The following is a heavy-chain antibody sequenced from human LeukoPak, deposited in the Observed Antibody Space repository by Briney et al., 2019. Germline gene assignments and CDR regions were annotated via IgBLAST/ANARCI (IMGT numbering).Heavy chain of an antibody. CDR1: GGTFSSYA. J-gene: IGHJ6*03. CDR3: AREWYMDV. V-gene: IGHV1-69*05. Sequence: SSVKVSCLASGGTFSSYATSWVRQAPGQGLEWMGGIIPIFGTANYPQKFQGRVTITTDESTSTAYMELSSLRSEDTAVYYCAREWYMDVWGKGTTVTVSS. CDR2: IIPIFGTA.